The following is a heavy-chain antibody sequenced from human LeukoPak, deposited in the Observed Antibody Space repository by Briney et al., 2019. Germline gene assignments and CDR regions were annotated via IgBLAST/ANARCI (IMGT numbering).Heavy chain of an antibody. CDR2: ISGSGDTT. CDR1: GFTFSSYA. V-gene: IGHV3-23*01. D-gene: IGHD2-15*01. Sequence: GGSLRLSCAASGFTFSSYAMSWVRQAPGGGLEWVAAISGSGDTTYHADSVKGRFTISRDNSENRLSLQMDSLRAEDTAVYFCAKDTTAWWYHRAYMDVWGKGTTVTVSS. J-gene: IGHJ6*03. CDR3: AKDTTAWWYHRAYMDV.